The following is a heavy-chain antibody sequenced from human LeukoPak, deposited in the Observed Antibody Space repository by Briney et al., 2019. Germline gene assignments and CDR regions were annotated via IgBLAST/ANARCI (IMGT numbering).Heavy chain of an antibody. J-gene: IGHJ4*02. CDR2: IYYSGST. V-gene: IGHV4-39*01. Sequence: PSETPSLTCTVSGGSISSSSYYWGWIRQPPGKGLEWIGSIYYSGSTYYNPSLKSRLTISVDTSKNQFSLKLSSVTAADTAVYYCARHNYYGSGSLDYWGQGTLVIVSS. D-gene: IGHD3-10*01. CDR3: ARHNYYGSGSLDY. CDR1: GGSISSSSYY.